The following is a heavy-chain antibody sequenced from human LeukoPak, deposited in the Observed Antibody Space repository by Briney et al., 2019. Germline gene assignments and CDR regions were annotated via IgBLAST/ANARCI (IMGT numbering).Heavy chain of an antibody. J-gene: IGHJ5*02. Sequence: SETLSLTCADYGGSFSGYYWSWLRQPPGKGLEWIGEINHSGSTNYNPSLKSRVTISVDTSKNQFSLKLSSVTAADTAVYYCARGAPGYYGSGSYPFGPWGQGTLVTVSS. CDR1: GGSFSGYY. CDR2: INHSGST. CDR3: ARGAPGYYGSGSYPFGP. V-gene: IGHV4-34*01. D-gene: IGHD3-10*01.